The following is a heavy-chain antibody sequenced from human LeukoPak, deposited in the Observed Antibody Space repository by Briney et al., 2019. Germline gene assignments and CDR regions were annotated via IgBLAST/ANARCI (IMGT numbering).Heavy chain of an antibody. CDR3: ASSRYDFWSGYVPYYYGMDV. CDR1: GGSFSGYY. CDR2: INHSGST. D-gene: IGHD3-3*01. V-gene: IGHV4-34*01. Sequence: PSETLSLTRAVYGGSFSGYYWSWIRQPPGKGLEWIGEINHSGSTNYNPSLKSRVTISVDTSKNQFSLKLSSVTAADTAVYYCASSRYDFWSGYVPYYYGMDVWGQGTTVTVSS. J-gene: IGHJ6*02.